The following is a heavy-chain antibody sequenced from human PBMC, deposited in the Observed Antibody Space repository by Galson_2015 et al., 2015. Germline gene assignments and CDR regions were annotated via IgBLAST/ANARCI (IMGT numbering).Heavy chain of an antibody. CDR2: IKQDGHDK. V-gene: IGHV3-7*05. Sequence: ALRLSCAASGFIFSDYWMSWVRQAPGKGLEWVANIKQDGHDKYYVDSVKGRFTISRDNAKNSLYLQTNSLRAEDTAVYYCARDAAGGSSYFDYWGQGTLVTVPS. CDR1: GFIFSDYW. D-gene: IGHD6-13*01. J-gene: IGHJ4*02. CDR3: ARDAAGGSSYFDY.